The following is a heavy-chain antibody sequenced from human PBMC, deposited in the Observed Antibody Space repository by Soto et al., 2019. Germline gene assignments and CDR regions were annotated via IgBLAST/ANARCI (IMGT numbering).Heavy chain of an antibody. CDR1: SDSISRSHW. V-gene: IGHV4-4*02. CDR3: ARFLWAQTVVRPKYKWCMFKGFDY. J-gene: IGHJ4*02. D-gene: IGHD2-8*01. CDR2: IYYSGSV. Sequence: PSETLSLTCAVSSDSISRSHWLTWVRQSPGKGLEWLGDIYYSGSVYCNPSLRSRISISMDKSNNQFSLNLSSVTAADTAVYYCARFLWAQTVVRPKYKWCMFKGFDYWGQGTLVTVSS.